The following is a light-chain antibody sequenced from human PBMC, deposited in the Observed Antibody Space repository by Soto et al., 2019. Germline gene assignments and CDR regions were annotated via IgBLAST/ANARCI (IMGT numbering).Light chain of an antibody. V-gene: IGKV1-39*01. CDR1: QTIDNY. Sequence: DMQMTQSPSSLSASVGDRVTITCRPSQTIDNYLNWYQHKPGKAPKLLIYGASTLQSGGSSRFTGSASGTDFTLTIDNLQAEDFATYYCQQTYTIPFAFGQGTKLEI. J-gene: IGKJ2*01. CDR2: GAS. CDR3: QQTYTIPFA.